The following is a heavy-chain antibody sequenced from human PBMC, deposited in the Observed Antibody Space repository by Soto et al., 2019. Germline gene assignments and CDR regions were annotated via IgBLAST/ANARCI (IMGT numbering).Heavy chain of an antibody. CDR1: GGTLSSFINYP. CDR3: ARRDTSGLLRYVDN. Sequence: QMQLVQSGAEVKKPGSSVKVSCKASGGTLSSFINYPINWVRQAPGQGLEWMGGIVPNVGTVNYAQKFQGRVTRTADKSTGTANMELSSLRAEDTARYYWARRDTSGLLRYVDNWRQGTLGTVAS. V-gene: IGHV1-69*06. CDR2: IVPNVGTV. D-gene: IGHD3-3*01. J-gene: IGHJ4*02.